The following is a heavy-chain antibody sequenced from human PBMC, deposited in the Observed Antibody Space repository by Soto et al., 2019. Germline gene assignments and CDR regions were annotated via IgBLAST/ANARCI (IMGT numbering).Heavy chain of an antibody. CDR2: ISYDGSNK. J-gene: IGHJ6*02. Sequence: QVQLVESGGGVVQPGRSLRLSCAASGFTFSSYAMHWVRQAPGKGLEWVAVISYDGSNKYYADSVKGRFTISRDNSKNTLYLQMNRLRAEDTAVYYCAREIGVDYDFWSGYVYYYGMDVWGQGTTVTVSS. V-gene: IGHV3-30-3*01. CDR1: GFTFSSYA. D-gene: IGHD3-3*01. CDR3: AREIGVDYDFWSGYVYYYGMDV.